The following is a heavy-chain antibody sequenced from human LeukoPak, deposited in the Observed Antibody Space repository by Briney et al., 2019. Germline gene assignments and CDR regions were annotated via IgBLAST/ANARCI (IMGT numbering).Heavy chain of an antibody. V-gene: IGHV3-30*18. CDR3: AKEPIAYSSGWYFQD. D-gene: IGHD6-25*01. CDR2: ISYDGSNK. CDR1: GFTFSSYG. J-gene: IGHJ1*01. Sequence: PGGSLRLSCAASGFTFSSYGMHWVRQAPGKGLEWVAVISYDGSNKYYADSVKGRFTISRDNSKNTLDLQMYSLRAEDTAVYYCAKEPIAYSSGWYFQDWGQGTQVTASS.